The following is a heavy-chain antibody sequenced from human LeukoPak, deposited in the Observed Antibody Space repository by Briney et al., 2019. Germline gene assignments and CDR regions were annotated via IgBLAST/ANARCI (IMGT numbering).Heavy chain of an antibody. CDR1: GFTFSNYW. D-gene: IGHD6-25*01. J-gene: IGHJ4*02. CDR2: IKQDGSEK. CDR3: ARAGYLLRLTDFDY. Sequence: PGGSLRLSCAASGFTFSNYWMTWVRQAPGKGLEWVASIKQDGSEKYYVDSVKGRFTFSRDNAKNSLYLQMNSLRAEDTAVYYCARAGYLLRLTDFDYWAREPWSPSPQ. V-gene: IGHV3-7*01.